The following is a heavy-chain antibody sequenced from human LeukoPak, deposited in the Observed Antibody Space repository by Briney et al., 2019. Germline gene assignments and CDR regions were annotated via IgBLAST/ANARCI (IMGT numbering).Heavy chain of an antibody. D-gene: IGHD3-9*01. CDR2: IYYTGST. J-gene: IGHJ4*02. CDR1: GVSISNYY. V-gene: IGHV4-59*08. Sequence: PSETLSLTCTVSGVSISNYYWSWIRQPPGKGLEWIGYIYYTGSTNYNPSLKSRVTISVDTSKNQFSLKLSSVTAADTAVYYCARHPHYDILTGYYNEANPFLIDYWGQGTLVTVSS. CDR3: ARHPHYDILTGYYNEANPFLIDY.